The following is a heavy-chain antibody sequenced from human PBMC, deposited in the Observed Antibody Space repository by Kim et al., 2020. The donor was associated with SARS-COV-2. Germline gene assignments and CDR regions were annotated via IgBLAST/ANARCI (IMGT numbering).Heavy chain of an antibody. CDR3: AANHVAIADF. D-gene: IGHD5-12*01. J-gene: IGHJ4*01. CDR2: ITPIVGMV. CDR1: ECTFKTYG. Sequence: SVKVSCRASECTFKTYGINWLRQVPGQGLEWMGRITPIVGMVNYAQKFQGRVTMTEDRSTGTAFMELSSLTFEDTAVYYCAANHVAIADFWCQGTLLT. V-gene: IGHV1-69*04.